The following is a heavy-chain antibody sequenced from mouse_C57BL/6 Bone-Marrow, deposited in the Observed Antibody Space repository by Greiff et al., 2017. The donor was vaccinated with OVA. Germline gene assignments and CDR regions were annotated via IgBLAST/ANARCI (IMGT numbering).Heavy chain of an antibody. V-gene: IGHV1-62-2*01. Sequence: VKLQESGAELARPGASVKLSCKASGYTFTEYTIHWVKQRSGQGLEWIGWFYPGSGSIKYNEKFKDKATLTADKSSSTVYMELSRLTSEDSAVYFCARHEVGAYLWYFDVWGTGTTVTVSS. CDR3: ARHEVGAYLWYFDV. CDR2: FYPGSGSI. J-gene: IGHJ1*03. CDR1: GYTFTEYT. D-gene: IGHD5-5*01.